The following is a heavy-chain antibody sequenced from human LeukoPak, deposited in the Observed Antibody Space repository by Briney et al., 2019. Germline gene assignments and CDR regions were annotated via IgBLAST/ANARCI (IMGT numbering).Heavy chain of an antibody. CDR2: IYTSGST. D-gene: IGHD2-2*01. CDR1: GGSISSGSYY. V-gene: IGHV4-61*02. Sequence: SQTLSLTCTVSGGSISSGSYYWSWIRQPAGKGLEWIGRIYTSGSTNYNPSLKSRVTISVDTSKNQFSLKLSSVTAADTAVYYCARAYCGSTSCYVYAFDIWGQGTMVTVSS. J-gene: IGHJ3*02. CDR3: ARAYCGSTSCYVYAFDI.